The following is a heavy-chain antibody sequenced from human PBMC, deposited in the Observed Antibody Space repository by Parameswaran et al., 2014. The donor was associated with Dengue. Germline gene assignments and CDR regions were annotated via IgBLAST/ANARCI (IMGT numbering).Heavy chain of an antibody. V-gene: IGHV4-30-4*01. CDR2: IYYSGST. J-gene: IGHJ6*02. D-gene: IGHD3-22*01. Sequence: RWIRQPPGKGLEWIGYIYYSGSTYYNPSLKSRVAISVDTSKNQFSLKLSSVTAADTAVYYCARDYYDSSGYWPYYYGMDVWGQGTTVTVSS. CDR3: ARDYYDSSGYWPYYYGMDV.